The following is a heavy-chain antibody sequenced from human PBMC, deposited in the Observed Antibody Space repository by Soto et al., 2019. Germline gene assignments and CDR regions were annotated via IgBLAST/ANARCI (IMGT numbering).Heavy chain of an antibody. J-gene: IGHJ6*02. V-gene: IGHV3-43*02. CDR3: AKDFYSGAQYYYYCSGMDV. CDR2: ISWSGGST. CDR1: GFTFSSYA. D-gene: IGHD3-10*01. Sequence: GGSLRLSCAASGFTFSSYAMSWVRQAPGKGLEWVSPISWSGGSTYYADSVKGRFTISRDNLKNSLYLQMNSLRTEDTALYYCAKDFYSGAQYYYYCSGMDVWGQGTTVTVSS.